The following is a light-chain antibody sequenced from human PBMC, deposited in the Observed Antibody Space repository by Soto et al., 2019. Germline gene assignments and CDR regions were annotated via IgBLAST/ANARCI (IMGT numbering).Light chain of an antibody. V-gene: IGKV1-12*01. J-gene: IGKJ2*01. CDR1: QAINGW. CDR3: QQAFRFPHT. Sequence: DLQMTQSPPSVSASVGDRVTITCRASQAINGWLSWYQQKPGKAPKLLTSVASRLESGVPSRFSGSGAGTDFSLTVTSLQPEDFATYYCQQAFRFPHTFGQGTRLEI. CDR2: VAS.